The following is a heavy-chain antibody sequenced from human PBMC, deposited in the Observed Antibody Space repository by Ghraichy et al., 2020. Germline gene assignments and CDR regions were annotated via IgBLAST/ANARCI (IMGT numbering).Heavy chain of an antibody. J-gene: IGHJ4*02. CDR2: ISSGSSPR. D-gene: IGHD3-10*01. CDR3: VRDLERFGVREY. Sequence: LSLNCAASGFTFSSYDMNWVRQAPGKGLEWVSYISSGSSPRHYADSVKGRFTVSRDNAKNSLYLQMNSLRDEDTAVYYCVRDLERFGVREYWGQGTLVTVSS. CDR1: GFTFSSYD. V-gene: IGHV3-48*02.